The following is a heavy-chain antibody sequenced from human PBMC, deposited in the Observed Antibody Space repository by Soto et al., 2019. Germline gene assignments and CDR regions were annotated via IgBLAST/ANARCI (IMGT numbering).Heavy chain of an antibody. Sequence: GGSLRLSCAASGFTFSSYGMHWVRQAPGKGLEWVAVISYDGSNKYYADSVKGRFTISRDNSKNTLYLQMNSLRAEDTAVYYCASVSSLFDYWGQGTLVTVSS. CDR3: ASVSSLFDY. CDR2: ISYDGSNK. CDR1: GFTFSSYG. J-gene: IGHJ4*02. V-gene: IGHV3-30*03.